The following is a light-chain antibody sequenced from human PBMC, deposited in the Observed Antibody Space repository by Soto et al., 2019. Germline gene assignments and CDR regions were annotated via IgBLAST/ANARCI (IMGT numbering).Light chain of an antibody. V-gene: IGLV2-14*02. CDR1: SNDIGSYNL. CDR3: SSYTSSNTYV. Sequence: QSALTQPASVSGSPGQSITISCTGTSNDIGSYNLVSWYQQHPDKAPKLMIYAGSKRPSGVSNRFSGSKSGDTASLTISGLQAEDEADYYCSSYTSSNTYVFGTGTKLTVL. J-gene: IGLJ1*01. CDR2: AGS.